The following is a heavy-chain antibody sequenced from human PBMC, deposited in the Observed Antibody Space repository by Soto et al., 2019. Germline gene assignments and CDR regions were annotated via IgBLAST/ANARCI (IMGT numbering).Heavy chain of an antibody. CDR3: ATSEGDCGGGSCYNYFYYYGMDV. J-gene: IGHJ6*02. CDR1: GDTRTDFS. D-gene: IGHD2-15*01. CDR2: LSVGNGDT. Sequence: GASVKVARKGAGDTRTDFSMHWLRQAPGQRPEWMGWLSVGNGDTKYSQKFQGRVTITRDTSARTAYMELSNLRSEDTAVYYCATSEGDCGGGSCYNYFYYYGMDVCGQGTTVTVSS. V-gene: IGHV1-3*01.